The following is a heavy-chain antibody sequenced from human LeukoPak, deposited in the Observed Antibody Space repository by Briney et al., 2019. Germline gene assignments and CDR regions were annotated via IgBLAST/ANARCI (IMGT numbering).Heavy chain of an antibody. Sequence: GGSLRLSCAASGFTFSSHAMSWVRQAPGXGLEWVSVISGSGRSTYYADSVKGRFTISRDNSKDTLYLQMNSLRAEDTALYYCAQNYSGYDLSAGYWGQGTLVTVSS. CDR3: AQNYSGYDLSAGY. CDR2: ISGSGRST. D-gene: IGHD5-12*01. J-gene: IGHJ4*02. V-gene: IGHV3-23*01. CDR1: GFTFSSHA.